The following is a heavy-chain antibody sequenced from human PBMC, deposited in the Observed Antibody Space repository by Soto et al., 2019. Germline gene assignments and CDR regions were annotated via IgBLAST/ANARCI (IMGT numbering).Heavy chain of an antibody. CDR2: IYYSGST. Sequence: RSETLSLTCTVSDGSISSGGYYWSWIRQHPGKGLEWIGYIYYSGSTYYNPSLKSRVTISVDTSKNQFSLKLSSVTAADTAVYYCASGVLRFLERTDAHAYSGQRTPVTVSA. CDR1: DGSISSGGYY. V-gene: IGHV4-31*03. J-gene: IGHJ1*01. CDR3: ASGVLRFLERTDAHAY. D-gene: IGHD3-3*01.